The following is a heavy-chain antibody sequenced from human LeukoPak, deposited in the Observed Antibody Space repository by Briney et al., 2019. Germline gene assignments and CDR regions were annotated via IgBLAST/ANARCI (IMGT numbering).Heavy chain of an antibody. CDR2: IYTSGST. J-gene: IGHJ5*02. V-gene: IGHV4-4*07. Sequence: PLETPSLTCTVSGGSISSYYWSWIRQPAGKGLEWIGRIYTSGSTNYNPSLKSRVTMSVDTSKNQFSLKLSSVTAADTAVYYCAREGIVVVPAPQSLGFDPWGQGTLVTVSS. D-gene: IGHD2-2*01. CDR1: GGSISSYY. CDR3: AREGIVVVPAPQSLGFDP.